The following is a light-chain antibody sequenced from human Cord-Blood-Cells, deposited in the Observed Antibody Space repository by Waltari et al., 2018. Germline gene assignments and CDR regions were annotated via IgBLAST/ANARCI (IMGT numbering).Light chain of an antibody. CDR3: SAYTSSSTYV. Sequence: SALTQPASVSGSPGQSITISCTGTISDVGGYNYVSWYQQHPGKAPKLMIYDVSNRPSGVSKRFSGSKSGNTASLTISGLQAEDEADYYCSAYTSSSTYVFGTGTKVTVL. CDR1: ISDVGGYNY. CDR2: DVS. V-gene: IGLV2-14*01. J-gene: IGLJ1*01.